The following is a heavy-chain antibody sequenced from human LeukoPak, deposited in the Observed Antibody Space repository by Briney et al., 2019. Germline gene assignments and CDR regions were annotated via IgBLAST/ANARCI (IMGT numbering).Heavy chain of an antibody. CDR3: ARHPRSRVPYYFDY. CDR2: INHSGST. CDR1: GGSFSGYY. J-gene: IGHJ4*02. Sequence: PSETLSLTCAVYGGSFSGYYWSWIRQPPGKGLEWIGEINHSGSTNYNPSLKSRVTISVDTSKNQFSLKLSSVTAADTAVYYCARHPRSRVPYYFDYWGQGTLVTVSS. D-gene: IGHD1-14*01. V-gene: IGHV4-34*01.